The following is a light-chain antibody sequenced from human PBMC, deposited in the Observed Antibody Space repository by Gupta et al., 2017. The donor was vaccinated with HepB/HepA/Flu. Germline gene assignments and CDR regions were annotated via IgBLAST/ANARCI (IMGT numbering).Light chain of an antibody. J-gene: IGLJ3*02. Sequence: QSVFTPPPSVSAALGPTVTISCSGSSFNLGNNYLSWYQQLPGSAPNHLIYEDNTRPSWIPDRCSCSKTGASATLRITLLQTGDEAAYYCGTWDSSLTAAVFGGGTELTVL. CDR1: SFNLGNNY. V-gene: IGLV1-51*02. CDR2: EDN. CDR3: GTWDSSLTAAV.